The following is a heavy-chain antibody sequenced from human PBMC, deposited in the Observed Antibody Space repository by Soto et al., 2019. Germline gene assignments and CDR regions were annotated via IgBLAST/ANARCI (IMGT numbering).Heavy chain of an antibody. D-gene: IGHD3-9*01. J-gene: IGHJ4*02. Sequence: SGPTLVNPTQPLTLTCTFSGFSLSTSGMCVSGIRQPPGKALEWLARIDWDDDKYYSTSLKTRLTISKDTSKNQVVLTMTNMDPVDTATYCCARIRRRYDILTGYPDHWGQGTLVTVSS. CDR1: GFSLSTSGMC. CDR2: IDWDDDK. CDR3: ARIRRRYDILTGYPDH. V-gene: IGHV2-70*11.